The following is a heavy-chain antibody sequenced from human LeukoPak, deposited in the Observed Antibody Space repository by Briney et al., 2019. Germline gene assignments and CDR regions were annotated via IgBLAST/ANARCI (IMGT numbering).Heavy chain of an antibody. CDR1: GGTFSSYA. CDR2: IIPIFGTA. D-gene: IGHD2-2*01. J-gene: IGHJ6*03. V-gene: IGHV1-69*13. Sequence: GASVKVSCKASGGTFSSYAISWVRQAPGQGLEWMGGIIPIFGTANYAQKFQGRVTITADESTSTAYMELSSLRSEDTAVYYCARVAGRYEPADYYYYYMDVWGKGTTVTVSS. CDR3: ARVAGRYEPADYYYYYMDV.